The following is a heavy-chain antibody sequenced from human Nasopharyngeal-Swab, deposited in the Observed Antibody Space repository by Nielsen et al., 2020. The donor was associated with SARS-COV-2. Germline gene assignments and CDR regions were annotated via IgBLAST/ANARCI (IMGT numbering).Heavy chain of an antibody. CDR1: GFTFSSYG. CDR3: AKGDVDDYYYYGMDV. CDR2: ISYDGSHK. D-gene: IGHD3/OR15-3a*01. J-gene: IGHJ6*02. V-gene: IGHV3-30*18. Sequence: SCAASGFTFSSYGMHWVRQTPGKGLEWVALISYDGSHKYYADSVKGRFTISRDNAKNSLYLQMNSLRAEDTALYYCAKGDVDDYYYYGMDVWGQGTTVTVSS.